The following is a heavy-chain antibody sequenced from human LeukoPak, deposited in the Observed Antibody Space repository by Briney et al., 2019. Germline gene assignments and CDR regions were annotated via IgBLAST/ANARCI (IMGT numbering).Heavy chain of an antibody. V-gene: IGHV3-74*01. J-gene: IGHJ6*04. CDR1: GFTFSSYW. CDR3: AGGNYYDMDV. CDR2: INSDGTYT. Sequence: GGSLRLSCVASGFTFSSYWMHWVRQAPGKGLVWVSRINSDGTYTTYTDSVKGRFTTSRDNAKNTLYLQMNSLRAEDTAVYYCAGGNYYDMDVWGKGTTVTVSS.